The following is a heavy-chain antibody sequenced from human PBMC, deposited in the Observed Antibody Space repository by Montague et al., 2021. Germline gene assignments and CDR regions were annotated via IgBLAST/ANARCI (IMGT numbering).Heavy chain of an antibody. D-gene: IGHD3-22*01. CDR3: ARGAHSSGYCGYYYYYGMDV. J-gene: IGHJ6*02. CDR1: GFTFSSYD. Sequence: SLRLSCAASGFTFSSYDMHWVRQATGKGLEWVSAIGTAGDTYYPGSVKGRFTISRENAKNSLYLQMNSLRAGDTAVYYCARGAHSSGYCGYYYYYGMDVWGQGTTVTVSS. V-gene: IGHV3-13*04. CDR2: IGTAGDT.